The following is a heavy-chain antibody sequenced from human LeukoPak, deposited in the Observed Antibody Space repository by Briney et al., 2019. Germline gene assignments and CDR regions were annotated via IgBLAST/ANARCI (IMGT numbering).Heavy chain of an antibody. Sequence: ASVKVSCKASGGTFSSYAISWVRQAPGQGLEWMGGIIPIFGTANYAQKFQGRVTITAGESTSTAYMELSSLRSEDTAVYYCAGPERYCTNGVCYSYFDYWGQGTLVTVSS. V-gene: IGHV1-69*13. CDR1: GGTFSSYA. D-gene: IGHD2-8*01. CDR2: IIPIFGTA. CDR3: AGPERYCTNGVCYSYFDY. J-gene: IGHJ4*02.